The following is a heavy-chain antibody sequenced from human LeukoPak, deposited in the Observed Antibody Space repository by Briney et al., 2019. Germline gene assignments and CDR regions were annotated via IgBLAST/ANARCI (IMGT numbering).Heavy chain of an antibody. CDR2: TRFDGSNK. V-gene: IGHV3-30*02. CDR1: GFTFSNFG. J-gene: IGHJ3*02. Sequence: GGSLRLSRAASGFTFSNFGMHWVRQAPGKGLEWVAFTRFDGSNKYYADSVRGRFTFSRDNSKNTLYLQMNSLRTEDTAVYYCAKVKSPVTIGWPLFDIWGQGTMVTVSS. D-gene: IGHD5-24*01. CDR3: AKVKSPVTIGWPLFDI.